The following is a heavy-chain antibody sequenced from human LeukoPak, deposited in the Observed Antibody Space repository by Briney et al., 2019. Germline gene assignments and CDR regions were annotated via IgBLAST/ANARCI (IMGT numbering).Heavy chain of an antibody. Sequence: SETLSLTCTVSGGSISSYYWSWIRQPPGKGLEWIGYIYFSGSTDYNPSLKSRVTISVDTSKNQFSLRLSSVTAVDTAVYYCARIGPILGAAWVDYWGQGTLVSVSS. D-gene: IGHD3-3*02. CDR1: GGSISSYY. V-gene: IGHV4-59*12. CDR3: ARIGPILGAAWVDY. J-gene: IGHJ4*02. CDR2: IYFSGST.